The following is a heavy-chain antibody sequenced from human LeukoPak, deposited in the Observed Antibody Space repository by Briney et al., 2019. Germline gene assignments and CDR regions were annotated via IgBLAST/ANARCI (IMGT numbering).Heavy chain of an antibody. CDR2: ISSSGGST. D-gene: IGHD3-22*01. Sequence: PGGSLRLSCAASGFTFSSYAMSWVRQAPGKGLEWVSTISSSGGSTYYADSVKGRFTISRDNSKNTLYLQMNSLRAEETAVYCCAKVSSGYYDSSGYSLGVFDIWGQGTMVTVSS. J-gene: IGHJ3*02. CDR1: GFTFSSYA. V-gene: IGHV3-23*01. CDR3: AKVSSGYYDSSGYSLGVFDI.